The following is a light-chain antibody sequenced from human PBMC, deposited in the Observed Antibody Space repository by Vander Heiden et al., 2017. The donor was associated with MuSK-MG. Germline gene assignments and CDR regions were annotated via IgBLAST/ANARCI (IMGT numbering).Light chain of an antibody. CDR1: SSDVGGYYD. CDR2: DVS. CDR3: SSYTSSSTLIV. J-gene: IGLJ2*01. Sequence: ALTQPASVSGSPGQSITICCTGTSSDVGGYYDVSWYQQHPGKAPKLRIYDVSNRPSGVSNRFSGSKSGNTASLTISGLQAEDEADYYGSSYTSSSTLIVFGGGTKLTVL. V-gene: IGLV2-14*03.